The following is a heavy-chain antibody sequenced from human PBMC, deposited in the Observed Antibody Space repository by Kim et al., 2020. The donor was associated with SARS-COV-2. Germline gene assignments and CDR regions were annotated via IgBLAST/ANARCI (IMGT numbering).Heavy chain of an antibody. CDR3: AKDGGLWFGELFDY. CDR1: GFTFDDYT. Sequence: GGSLRLSCAASGFTFDDYTMHWVRQAPGKGLEWVSLISWDGGSTYYADSVKGRFTISRDNSKNSLYLQMNSLRTDDTALYYCAKDGGLWFGELFDYWGQGTLVTVSS. CDR2: ISWDGGST. J-gene: IGHJ4*02. V-gene: IGHV3-43*01. D-gene: IGHD3-10*01.